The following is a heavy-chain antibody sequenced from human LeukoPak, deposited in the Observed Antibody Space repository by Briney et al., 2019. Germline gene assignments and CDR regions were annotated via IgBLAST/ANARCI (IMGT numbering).Heavy chain of an antibody. D-gene: IGHD1-26*01. CDR2: INPNSGGT. V-gene: IGHV1-2*02. CDR1: GYTFTGYY. CDR3: ARVDRSASYYGAFDI. Sequence: ASVKVSCKASGYTFTGYYMHWVRQAPGQGLEWMGWINPNSGGTNYAQKFQGRVTMTRDTSISTAYMELSRLRSDDTAVYYCARVDRSASYYGAFDIWGQGTMVTVSS. J-gene: IGHJ3*02.